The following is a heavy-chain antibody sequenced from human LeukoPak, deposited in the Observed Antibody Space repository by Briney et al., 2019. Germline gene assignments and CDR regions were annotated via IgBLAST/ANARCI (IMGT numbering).Heavy chain of an antibody. V-gene: IGHV3-48*01. CDR1: GFNFITYS. D-gene: IGHD3-10*01. CDR3: ARDTHYYGSGSQAFDI. J-gene: IGHJ3*02. CDR2: ISSSSSTI. Sequence: GGSLRLSCAASGFNFITYSMNWVRQAPGKGLEGVSYISSSSSTIHYADSVKGRFTISRDNAKNSLHLQMNGLRAEDTAVYYCARDTHYYGSGSQAFDIWGQGTMVTVSS.